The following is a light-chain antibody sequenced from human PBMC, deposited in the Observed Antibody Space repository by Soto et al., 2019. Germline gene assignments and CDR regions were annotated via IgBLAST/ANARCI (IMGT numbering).Light chain of an antibody. CDR3: SSYSSNNILSYV. Sequence: QSVLTQPASVSGAPGQSITISCTGTRNDVGGYKYVSWYQQRPGTAPKLIMFEVNNRPSGVSDRFSGSRSANTPSLTISGPQAQDEADYYCSSYSSNNILSYVFGTGTKGTVL. CDR1: RNDVGGYKY. V-gene: IGLV2-14*03. J-gene: IGLJ1*01. CDR2: EVN.